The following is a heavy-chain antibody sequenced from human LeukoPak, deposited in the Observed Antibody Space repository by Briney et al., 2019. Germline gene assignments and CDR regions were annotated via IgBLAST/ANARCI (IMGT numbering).Heavy chain of an antibody. Sequence: PGGSLRLSCAASGFIFSDNYMSWVRQAPGKGLERVSVIYSGGTTYYADSVKGRFTISRDNSKNTVYLQMNSLSAEDTAVYYCAREMGVSRDYWGQGTLVTVSS. CDR1: GFIFSDNY. V-gene: IGHV3-53*01. J-gene: IGHJ4*02. CDR2: IYSGGTT. D-gene: IGHD3-16*01. CDR3: AREMGVSRDY.